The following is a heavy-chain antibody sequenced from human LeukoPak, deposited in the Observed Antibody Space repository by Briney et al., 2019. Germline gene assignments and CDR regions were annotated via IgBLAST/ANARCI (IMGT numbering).Heavy chain of an antibody. Sequence: ASVKVSCKASGYTFTSYGISWVRQAPGQGLEWMGWISAYNGNTNYAQKLQGRDTMTTDTSTSTAYMELRSLRSDDTAVYYCARPYYDFWSGYSYFDLWGRGTLVTVSS. CDR2: ISAYNGNT. J-gene: IGHJ2*01. CDR3: ARPYYDFWSGYSYFDL. V-gene: IGHV1-18*01. D-gene: IGHD3-3*01. CDR1: GYTFTSYG.